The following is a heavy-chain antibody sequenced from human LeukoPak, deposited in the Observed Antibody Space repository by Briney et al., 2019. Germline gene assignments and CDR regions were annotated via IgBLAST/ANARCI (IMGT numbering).Heavy chain of an antibody. CDR1: GDTVSSNSAA. CDR2: TYYRSKWYN. CDR3: ARYAKPDKNYYGMDV. V-gene: IGHV6-1*01. Sequence: PSQTLSLTCALSGDTVSSNSAAWNWIRQPPSRGLEWLGRTYYRSKWYNDYAVSVKSRITINPDTSKNPFSLQLNSVTPEDTAVYYCARYAKPDKNYYGMDVWGQGTTVTVSS. J-gene: IGHJ6*02. D-gene: IGHD3-9*01.